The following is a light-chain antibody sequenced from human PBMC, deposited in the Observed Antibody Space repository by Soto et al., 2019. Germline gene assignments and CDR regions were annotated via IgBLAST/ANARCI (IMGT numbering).Light chain of an antibody. J-gene: IGKJ2*01. CDR3: QQYGGSPPGYV. CDR2: DAS. CDR1: QRVSASY. Sequence: EIVLSQSPGILSLSPGERATLSCRASQRVSASYLAWYQQKPGQSPRLLIYDASSRATGIPDRFSGNGSGTDFTLTINSLEPEDFAVYFCQQYGGSPPGYVFGQGTKLEIK. V-gene: IGKV3-20*01.